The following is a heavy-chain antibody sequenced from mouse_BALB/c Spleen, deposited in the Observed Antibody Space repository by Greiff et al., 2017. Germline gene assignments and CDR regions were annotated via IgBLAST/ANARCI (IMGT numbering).Heavy chain of an antibody. CDR1: GYSITSDYA. Sequence: EVQLQQSGPGLVKPSQSLSLTCTVTGYSITSDYAWNWIRQFPGNKLEWMGYISYSGSTSYNPSLKSRISITRDTSKNQFFLQLNSVTTEDTATYYCARGYDEGDYAMDYWGQGTSVTVSS. D-gene: IGHD2-14*01. CDR3: ARGYDEGDYAMDY. V-gene: IGHV3-2*02. CDR2: ISYSGST. J-gene: IGHJ4*01.